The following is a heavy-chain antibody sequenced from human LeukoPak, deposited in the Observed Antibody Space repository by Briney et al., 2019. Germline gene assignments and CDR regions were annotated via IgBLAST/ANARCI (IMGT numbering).Heavy chain of an antibody. CDR3: AKYLAVAGLYDY. V-gene: IGHV3-30*02. Sequence: PGGSLRLSCAAFGFTFSSYGMHWVRQAPGKGLEWVAFIRYDGSNKYYADSVKGRFTISRDNSKNTLYLQMNSLRAEDTAVYYCAKYLAVAGLYDYWGQGTLVTVSS. D-gene: IGHD6-19*01. CDR2: IRYDGSNK. CDR1: GFTFSSYG. J-gene: IGHJ4*02.